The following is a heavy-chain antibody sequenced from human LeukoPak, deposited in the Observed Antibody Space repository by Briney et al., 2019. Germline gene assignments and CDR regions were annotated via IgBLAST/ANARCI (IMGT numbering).Heavy chain of an antibody. V-gene: IGHV1-69*01. CDR3: ASIPHRDGYNN. D-gene: IGHD5-24*01. Sequence: SVKVSCKASGGXFSSYAISWVRQAPGQGLEWMGGIIPIFGTANYAQKFQGRVTITADESTSTAYMELSSLRSEDTAVYYCASIPHRDGYNNWGQGTLVTVSS. CDR1: GGXFSSYA. CDR2: IIPIFGTA. J-gene: IGHJ4*02.